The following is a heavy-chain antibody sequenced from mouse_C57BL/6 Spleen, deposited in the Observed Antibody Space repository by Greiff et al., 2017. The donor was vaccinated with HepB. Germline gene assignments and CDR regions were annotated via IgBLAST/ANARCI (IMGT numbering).Heavy chain of an antibody. CDR2: ISSGGSYT. J-gene: IGHJ4*01. V-gene: IGHV5-6*02. CDR1: GFTFSSYG. CDR3: ASIYYDYLYAMDY. D-gene: IGHD2-4*01. Sequence: DVMLVESGGDLVKPGGSLKLSCAASGFTFSSYGMSWVRQTPDKRLEWVATISSGGSYTYYPDSVKGRFTISRDNAKNTLYLQMSSLKSEDTAMYYCASIYYDYLYAMDYWGQGTSVTVSS.